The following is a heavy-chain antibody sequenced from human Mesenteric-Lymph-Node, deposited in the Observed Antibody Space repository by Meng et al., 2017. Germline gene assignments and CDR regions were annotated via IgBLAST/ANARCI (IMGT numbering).Heavy chain of an antibody. Sequence: EVQLVGSGGGLVQPGGSLRLSCEAFGFTFSSYAMTWVRQAPGKGLEWVSSISGSGGSPNYGNSVKGRFTISRDNSKNTLYLQMNSLTAEDTAVYYCAAGADPDYWGQGALVTVSS. D-gene: IGHD3-10*01. V-gene: IGHV3-23*04. CDR1: GFTFSSYA. CDR3: AAGADPDY. J-gene: IGHJ4*02. CDR2: ISGSGGSP.